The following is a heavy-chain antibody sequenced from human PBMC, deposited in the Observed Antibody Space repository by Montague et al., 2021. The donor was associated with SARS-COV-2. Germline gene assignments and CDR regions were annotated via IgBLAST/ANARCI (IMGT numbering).Heavy chain of an antibody. CDR3: ARDRWYSSSSGSDY. CDR1: GFTFSSYE. J-gene: IGHJ4*02. D-gene: IGHD6-6*01. Sequence: SLRLSCAASGFTFSSYEMNWVRQAPGKGLEWVSYISSSGSTIYYADSVKGRFTTSRDNAKNSLYLQMNSLRAEDTAVYYCARDRWYSSSSGSDYWGQGTLVTVSS. V-gene: IGHV3-48*03. CDR2: ISSSGSTI.